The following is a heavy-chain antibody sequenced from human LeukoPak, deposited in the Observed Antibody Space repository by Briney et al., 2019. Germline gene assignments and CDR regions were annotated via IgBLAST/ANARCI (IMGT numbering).Heavy chain of an antibody. CDR2: ISSSGSTI. CDR1: GFTFSSYE. V-gene: IGHV3-48*03. J-gene: IGHJ4*02. CDR3: ARDGRDSSGYYGHYFDY. Sequence: GGSLRLSCAASGFTFSSYEMNWVRQAPGKGLEWVSYISSSGSTIYYADSVKGRFTISRDNAKNSLYLQMNILRAEDTALYYCARDGRDSSGYYGHYFDYWGQGTLVTVSS. D-gene: IGHD3-22*01.